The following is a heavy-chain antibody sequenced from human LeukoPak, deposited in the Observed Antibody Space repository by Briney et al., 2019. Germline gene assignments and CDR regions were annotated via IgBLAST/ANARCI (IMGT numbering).Heavy chain of an antibody. D-gene: IGHD7-27*01. CDR2: INPNSGDT. V-gene: IGHV1-2*02. Sequence: ASVKVSCKASGYTFTGYSMPWVRRAPGQGLEWMGWINPNSGDTHYAQKFQGRVTMTRDTSISTAYMELSKLTSDDTALYYCAAAPITGETHYYYYYYMDVWGKGTAVTVSS. CDR1: GYTFTGYS. CDR3: AAAPITGETHYYYYYYMDV. J-gene: IGHJ6*03.